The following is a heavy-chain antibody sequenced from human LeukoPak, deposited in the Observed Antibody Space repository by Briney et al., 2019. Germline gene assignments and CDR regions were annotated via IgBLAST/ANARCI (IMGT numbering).Heavy chain of an antibody. V-gene: IGHV4-59*12. CDR1: GGSISSYY. Sequence: SETLSLTCTVSGGSISSYYWSWIRQPPGKGLEWIGYIYYSGSTNYNPSLKSRVTISVDTSKNQFSLRLSSVTAADTAVYYCARLTYYYDSSVYYYFDYWGQGTLVTVSS. J-gene: IGHJ4*02. CDR3: ARLTYYYDSSVYYYFDY. D-gene: IGHD3-22*01. CDR2: IYYSGST.